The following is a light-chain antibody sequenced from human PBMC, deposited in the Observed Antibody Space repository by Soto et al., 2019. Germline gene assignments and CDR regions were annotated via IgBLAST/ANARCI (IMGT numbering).Light chain of an antibody. Sequence: VVTNSAAALSLYPGERATLPCRASQTVSSYLLWYQQKPGQAPRLLIYDASNRATGIAPRFRGSGSGTDLTLTISSVEPEDFAVYICQQRSNWPPTFGEVTRLEIK. CDR1: QTVSSY. CDR3: QQRSNWPPT. J-gene: IGKJ5*01. CDR2: DAS. V-gene: IGKV3-11*01.